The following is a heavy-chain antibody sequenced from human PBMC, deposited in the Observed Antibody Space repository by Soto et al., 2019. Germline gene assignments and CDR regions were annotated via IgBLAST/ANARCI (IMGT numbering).Heavy chain of an antibody. J-gene: IGHJ5*02. CDR2: INAGNGNT. Sequence: ASVKVSCKASGYTFTSYAMHWVRQAPGQRLEWMGWINAGNGNTKYSQKFQGRVTITRDTSASTAYMELSSLRSEDTAVYYCARDYIPGYSSGWTESRFDPWGQGTLVTVSS. V-gene: IGHV1-3*01. CDR3: ARDYIPGYSSGWTESRFDP. CDR1: GYTFTSYA. D-gene: IGHD6-19*01.